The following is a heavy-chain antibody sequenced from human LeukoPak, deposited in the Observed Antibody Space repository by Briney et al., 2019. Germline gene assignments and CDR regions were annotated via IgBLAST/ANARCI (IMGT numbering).Heavy chain of an antibody. CDR3: ARDRATITMIVVVITKTGAFDI. V-gene: IGHV3-48*04. J-gene: IGHJ3*02. Sequence: GGSLRLSCAASGFTFSSYSMNWVRQAPGKGLEWVSYISSSSSTIYYADSVKGRFTISRGNAKNSLYLQMNSLRAEDTAVYYCARDRATITMIVVVITKTGAFDIWGQGTMVTVSS. CDR2: ISSSSSTI. CDR1: GFTFSSYS. D-gene: IGHD3-22*01.